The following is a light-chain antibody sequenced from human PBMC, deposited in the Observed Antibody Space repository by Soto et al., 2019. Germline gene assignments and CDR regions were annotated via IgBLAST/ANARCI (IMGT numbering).Light chain of an antibody. CDR1: QTVRNNY. J-gene: IGKJ1*01. CDR2: GAS. CDR3: EQYGSSPWT. V-gene: IGKV3-20*01. Sequence: VMTQSPATVSVSPGERATLSCRASQTVRNNYLAWYQQKPGQAPRLLIYGASSRATGIPDRFSGSGSGTDFALTISRLEPADFSVYYCEQYGSSPWTFGQGTKVDI.